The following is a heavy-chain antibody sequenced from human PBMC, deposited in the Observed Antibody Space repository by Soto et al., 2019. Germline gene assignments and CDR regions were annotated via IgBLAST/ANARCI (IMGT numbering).Heavy chain of an antibody. CDR3: ALRGHCSGDSCYSA. CDR2: IYWDDEK. J-gene: IGHJ5*02. CDR1: GFSLTTPGVG. D-gene: IGHD2-15*01. V-gene: IGHV2-5*02. Sequence: QITLKESGPTLVKPTQTLTLTCTFSGFSLTTPGVGVGWIRQPPGKALEWLALIYWDDEKRYSPSLRSRFTSTKDTSKNQVVLIMTNMDPGDTATYYCALRGHCSGDSCYSAWGQGTLVTVSS.